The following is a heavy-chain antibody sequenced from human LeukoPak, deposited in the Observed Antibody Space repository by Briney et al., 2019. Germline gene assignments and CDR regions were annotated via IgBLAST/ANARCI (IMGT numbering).Heavy chain of an antibody. J-gene: IGHJ4*02. CDR3: ARPANYDYFDY. Sequence: SETLSLTCAVYGGSFSGYYWSWIRQPPGKGLEWIGEINHSGSTNYNPSLKSRVTISVDTSKNQFSLKLSSVTAADTAVYYCARPANYDYFDYWGQGTLVTVSS. D-gene: IGHD3-16*01. CDR2: INHSGST. CDR1: GGSFSGYY. V-gene: IGHV4-34*01.